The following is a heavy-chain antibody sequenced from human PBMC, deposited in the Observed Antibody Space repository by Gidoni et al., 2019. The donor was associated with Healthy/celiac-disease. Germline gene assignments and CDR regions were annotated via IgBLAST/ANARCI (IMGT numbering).Heavy chain of an antibody. CDR1: GFTFSSYA. J-gene: IGHJ4*02. CDR3: AKIVQNGDYDGDYFDY. Sequence: EVQLLESGGGLVQPGGSLRLSCAASGFTFSSYAMSWVRQAPGKGLEWVSAISGSGGSTYYADSVKGRFTISRDNSKNTLYLQMNSLRAEDTAVYYCAKIVQNGDYDGDYFDYWGQGTLVTVSS. V-gene: IGHV3-23*01. D-gene: IGHD4-17*01. CDR2: ISGSGGST.